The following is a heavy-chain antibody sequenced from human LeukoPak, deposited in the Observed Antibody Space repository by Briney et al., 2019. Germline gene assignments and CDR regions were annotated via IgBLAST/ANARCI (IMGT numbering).Heavy chain of an antibody. CDR1: GGSISSSSYY. D-gene: IGHD3-22*01. CDR2: IYYSGST. CDR3: ARLSAPRYYYDSSGYYNIDY. J-gene: IGHJ4*02. V-gene: IGHV4-39*01. Sequence: SETLSLTXTVSGGSISSSSYYWGWIRQPPGKGLEWIVSIYYSGSTYYNPSLKSRVTISVDTSKNQFSLKLSSVTAADTAVYYCARLSAPRYYYDSSGYYNIDYWGQGTLVTVSS.